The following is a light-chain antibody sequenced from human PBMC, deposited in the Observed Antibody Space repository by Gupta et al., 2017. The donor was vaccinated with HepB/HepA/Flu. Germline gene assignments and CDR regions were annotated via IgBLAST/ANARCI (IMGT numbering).Light chain of an antibody. J-gene: IGKJ1*01. CDR1: QSISSY. V-gene: IGKV1-39*01. CDR2: DAT. CDR3: QQKDGTPKT. Sequence: IQTSQFPSSLSASVGDRVTITSRETQSISSYLNWYQQRPGKAPKLMIHDATTLQSGVPSRFRGSGSETDFSISSVSLHTEDMGTYSCQQKDGTPKTFGQGTRVEVK.